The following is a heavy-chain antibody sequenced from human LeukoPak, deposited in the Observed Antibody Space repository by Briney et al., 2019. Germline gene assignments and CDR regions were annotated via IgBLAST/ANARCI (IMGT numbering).Heavy chain of an antibody. D-gene: IGHD4-17*01. CDR3: ARVTVTTPPVGWLVPNVVDY. CDR2: INTNTGSP. Sequence: ASVKVSCKASGYTFTSYAMNWVRQAPGQGLEWMGWINTNTGSPTYEQGFTGRSVFSLDTSVSTAYLHISSLKAEDTAVYYCARVTVTTPPVGWLVPNVVDYWGQGTLVTVSS. J-gene: IGHJ4*02. CDR1: GYTFTSYA. V-gene: IGHV7-4-1*02.